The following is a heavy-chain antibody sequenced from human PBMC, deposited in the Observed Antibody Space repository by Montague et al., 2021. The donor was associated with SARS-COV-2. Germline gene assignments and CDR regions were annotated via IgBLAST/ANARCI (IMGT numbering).Heavy chain of an antibody. CDR1: GFTLSDAW. Sequence: SLRLSCAASGFTLSDAWMSWVRQAPGEGLAWVGLIKSKNAGGTTEHAAPVKGRFTISRDESKNTLYLQMNSLKIEDTAMYYCTSLDTWGQGTLVTVSS. J-gene: IGHJ5*02. V-gene: IGHV3-15*01. CDR3: TSLDT. CDR2: IKSKNAGGTT.